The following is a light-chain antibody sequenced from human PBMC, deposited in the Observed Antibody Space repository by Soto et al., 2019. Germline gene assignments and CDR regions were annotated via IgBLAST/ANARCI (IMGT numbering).Light chain of an antibody. CDR1: QSVSSY. V-gene: IGKV3-11*01. CDR3: QQRSNWPPT. J-gene: IGKJ1*01. CDR2: DAS. Sequence: EIVLTQSPATLSLSPGARATFSCRASQSVSSYLAWYQQKPGQAPRLLIYDASNRATGFPARFSGSGSGTDFTLTISSLEPEDFAVYYCQQRSNWPPTFGQGTKVEIE.